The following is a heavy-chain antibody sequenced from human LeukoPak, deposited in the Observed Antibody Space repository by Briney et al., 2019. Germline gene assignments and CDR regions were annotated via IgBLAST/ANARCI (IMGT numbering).Heavy chain of an antibody. J-gene: IGHJ6*03. CDR1: GFTFSSYG. CDR2: IWYDGSNK. Sequence: GGSLRLSCAASGFTFSSYGMHWVRQAPGKGLEWVAVIWYDGSNKYYADSVRGRFTISGDNSKNTLYLQMNSLRAEDTAVYYCAKVLSRYYYYYMDVWGKGTTVTVSS. CDR3: AKVLSRYYYYYMDV. V-gene: IGHV3-33*06.